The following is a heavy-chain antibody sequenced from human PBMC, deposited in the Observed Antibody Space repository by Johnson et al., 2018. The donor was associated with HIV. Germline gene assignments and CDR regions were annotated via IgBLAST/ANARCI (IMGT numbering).Heavy chain of an antibody. CDR1: GFTFTNFW. V-gene: IGHV3-7*05. J-gene: IGHJ3*02. CDR3: VRDDGSDYEAFDI. CDR2: IKQDGSEK. D-gene: IGHD2-21*01. Sequence: VQLVESGGGLVQPGGSLRLSCAASGFTFTNFWMSWVRQAPGKGLEWVADIKQDGSEKYYLDPVKGRFTISSDNARKSLYLQMNKLRAEETAVYYCVRDDGSDYEAFDIWGQGTMVTVSS.